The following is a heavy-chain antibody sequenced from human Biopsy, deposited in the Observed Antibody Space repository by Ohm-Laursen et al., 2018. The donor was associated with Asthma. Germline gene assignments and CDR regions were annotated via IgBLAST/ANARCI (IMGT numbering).Heavy chain of an antibody. D-gene: IGHD4-17*01. V-gene: IGHV3-30*18. CDR3: AKRRGYGDLTDFDH. CDR1: GFVFRSHA. Sequence: SLRLSCAASGFVFRSHAMHWVHQAPGKGPEWVAVVSYDGGVAHYADSMKGRFTISRDNAKSTLYLQMNRLRTDDTAVYYCAKRRGYGDLTDFDHWGQGTLVTVSS. CDR2: VSYDGGVA. J-gene: IGHJ4*02.